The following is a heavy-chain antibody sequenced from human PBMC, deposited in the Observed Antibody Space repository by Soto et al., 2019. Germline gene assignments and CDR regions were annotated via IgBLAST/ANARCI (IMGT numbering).Heavy chain of an antibody. CDR3: ARGPLE. J-gene: IGHJ4*02. CDR2: IDPDSGDT. Sequence: ASVKVSCKASGYTFTGYYLHWVRQAPGQGPEWVGKIDPDSGDTDQSQKFQGRVTLARDTAIDTAYMELTRLTLDDTAIYYCARGPLEWGQGTLVTVSS. CDR1: GYTFTGYY. V-gene: IGHV1-2*02.